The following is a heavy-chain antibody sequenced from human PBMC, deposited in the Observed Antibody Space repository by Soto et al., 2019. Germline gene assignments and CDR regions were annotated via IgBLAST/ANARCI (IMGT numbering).Heavy chain of an antibody. CDR2: IYATGTT. D-gene: IGHD1-1*01. V-gene: IGHV4-4*07. Sequence: PSETLSLTCTVSGASISGFYWSWIRKSAGKGLEWIGRIYATGTTDYNPSLKSRVMMSVDTSKRQFSLKLRSVTAADTAVYYCVRDGTKTLRDWFDPWGQGISVTVSS. CDR3: VRDGTKTLRDWFDP. CDR1: GASISGFY. J-gene: IGHJ5*02.